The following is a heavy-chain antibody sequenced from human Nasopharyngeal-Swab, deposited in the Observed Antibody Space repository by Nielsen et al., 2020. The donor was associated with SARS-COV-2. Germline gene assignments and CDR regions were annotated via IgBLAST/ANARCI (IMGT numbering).Heavy chain of an antibody. J-gene: IGHJ3*02. CDR2: IKQDGSDK. CDR1: GFTFSNYA. Sequence: GGSLRLSCTASGFTFSNYAMTWVRQAPGKGLEWVANIKQDGSDKYYVDSVKGRFTISRDNAKNSLELQMNSLRVEDTAVYYCGRGGKLGALDIWGQGTMVTVSS. D-gene: IGHD3-16*01. V-gene: IGHV3-7*01. CDR3: GRGGKLGALDI.